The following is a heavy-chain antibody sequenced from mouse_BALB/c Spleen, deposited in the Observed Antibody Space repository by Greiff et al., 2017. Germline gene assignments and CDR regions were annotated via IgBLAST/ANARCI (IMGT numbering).Heavy chain of an antibody. V-gene: IGHV5-17*02. CDR2: ISSGSSTI. J-gene: IGHJ4*01. CDR1: GFTFSSFG. CDR3: ARKEVYDYEEGYYYAMDY. Sequence: EVMLVESGGGLVQPGGSLKLSCAASGFTFSSFGMHWVRQAPEKGLEWVAYISSGSSTIYYADTVKGRFTISRDNPKNTLFLQMTSLRSEDTAMYYCARKEVYDYEEGYYYAMDYWGQGTSVTVSS. D-gene: IGHD2-4*01.